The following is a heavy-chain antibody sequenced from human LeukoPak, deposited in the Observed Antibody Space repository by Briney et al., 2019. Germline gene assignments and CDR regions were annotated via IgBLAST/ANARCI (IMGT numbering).Heavy chain of an antibody. Sequence: GRSLRFSCAASGLTLSSYWMHWVRQAPGKGLVWVSRIHSDGSSTNYADSVKGRFTISRDNAKNTLYLQMNSLRAEDTAVYYCARGGSTWLDYWGQGTLVTVSS. D-gene: IGHD5/OR15-5a*01. CDR1: GLTLSSYW. CDR2: IHSDGSST. CDR3: ARGGSTWLDY. J-gene: IGHJ4*02. V-gene: IGHV3-74*01.